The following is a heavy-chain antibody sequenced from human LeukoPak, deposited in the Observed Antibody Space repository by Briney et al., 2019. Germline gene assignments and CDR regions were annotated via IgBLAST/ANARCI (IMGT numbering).Heavy chain of an antibody. J-gene: IGHJ6*02. V-gene: IGHV3-49*04. Sequence: PGRSLRLSCTASGFTFCDYAMSWVRQAPGKGLEWVGFIRSKSYGGTTEYAASVKGRFTISRDDSRDIAFLQINSLKTEDTAVYYCTRDLRNHYAMDVWGQGTTVTVSS. CDR2: IRSKSYGGTT. CDR1: GFTFCDYA. CDR3: TRDLRNHYAMDV. D-gene: IGHD1-14*01.